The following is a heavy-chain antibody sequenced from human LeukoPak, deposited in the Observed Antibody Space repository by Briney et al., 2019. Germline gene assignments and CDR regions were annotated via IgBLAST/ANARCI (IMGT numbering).Heavy chain of an antibody. CDR1: GGSISSSNW. Sequence: TSSETLSLTCAVSGGSISSSNWWSWVRQPPGQGLAWIGEIYHSGSTNYNPSLKSRVTISVDKSKNQFSLKLSSVTAADTAVYYCARDAGSWTRYFDLWGRGTLVTVSS. V-gene: IGHV4-4*02. J-gene: IGHJ2*01. D-gene: IGHD6-13*01. CDR2: IYHSGST. CDR3: ARDAGSWTRYFDL.